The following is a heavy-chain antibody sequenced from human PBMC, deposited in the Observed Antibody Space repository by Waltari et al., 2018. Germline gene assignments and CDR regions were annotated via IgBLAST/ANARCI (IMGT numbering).Heavy chain of an antibody. Sequence: QLQLQESGPTLVKPSETLSLTCTVSGGSISRSSYYWGWIRQSPGKGLEWIGSIYYSGTTDSNPTCESRVAISGDTAKNQCSLNLSSVTAADTAVYYCVRHWKRNGYRFDPWGQGTLVTVSS. J-gene: IGHJ5*02. CDR1: GGSISRSSYY. CDR2: IYYSGTT. CDR3: VRHWKRNGYRFDP. V-gene: IGHV4-39*01. D-gene: IGHD5-12*01.